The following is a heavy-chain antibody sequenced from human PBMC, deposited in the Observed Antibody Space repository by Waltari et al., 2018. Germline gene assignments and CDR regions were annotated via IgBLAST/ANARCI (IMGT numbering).Heavy chain of an antibody. CDR3: ASLCGGPVCFDY. D-gene: IGHD2-21*01. CDR2: IIPIFGTA. V-gene: IGHV1-69*05. Sequence: QVQLVQSGAEVKKPGSSVKVSCKASGGTCSSHAISWVRQAPGQGLEWMGGIIPIFGTANYAQKFQGRVTITTDESTSTAYMELRSEDTAVYYCASLCGGPVCFDYWGQGTLVTVSS. CDR1: GGTCSSHA. J-gene: IGHJ4*02.